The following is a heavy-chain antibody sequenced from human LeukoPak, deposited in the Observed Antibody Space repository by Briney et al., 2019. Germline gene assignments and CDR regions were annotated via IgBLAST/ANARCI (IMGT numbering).Heavy chain of an antibody. CDR2: IYYSGST. D-gene: IGHD3-3*01. Sequence: PSETLSLTCTVSGRSISSGGYYWSWIRQHPGKGLEWIGYIYYSGSTYYNPSLKSRVTISVDTSKNQFSLKLSSVTAADTAVYYCATLRFLEWLSPKVPWCDPWGQGTLVTVSS. J-gene: IGHJ5*02. V-gene: IGHV4-31*03. CDR3: ATLRFLEWLSPKVPWCDP. CDR1: GRSISSGGYY.